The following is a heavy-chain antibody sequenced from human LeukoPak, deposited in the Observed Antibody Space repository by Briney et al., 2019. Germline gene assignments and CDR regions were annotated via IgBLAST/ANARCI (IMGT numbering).Heavy chain of an antibody. V-gene: IGHV3-7*01. Sequence: GGSLRLSCAASGFTFSNFWMPWVRQAPGKGLEWVANVKQDGSEKSCVDSVKGRFTISRDNAKNSLYLQMNSLRVEDTAVYYCARGRGDSSSWYFDYWGQGTLVTVSS. CDR3: ARGRGDSSSWYFDY. D-gene: IGHD6-13*01. J-gene: IGHJ4*02. CDR1: GFTFSNFW. CDR2: VKQDGSEK.